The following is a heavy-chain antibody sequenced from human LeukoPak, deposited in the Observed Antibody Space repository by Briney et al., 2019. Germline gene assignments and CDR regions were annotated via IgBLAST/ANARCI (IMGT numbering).Heavy chain of an antibody. CDR1: GFTFSTYE. Sequence: PGGSLRLSCAASGFTFSTYEMNWVRQAPGKGLEWVSHINTSGETIYYADSVKGRFTISRDNAKNSLYLQMNSLRAEDTAVYYCARDLLAMEFDPRGQGTLVTVSS. J-gene: IGHJ5*02. CDR2: INTSGETI. CDR3: ARDLLAMEFDP. D-gene: IGHD2-15*01. V-gene: IGHV3-48*03.